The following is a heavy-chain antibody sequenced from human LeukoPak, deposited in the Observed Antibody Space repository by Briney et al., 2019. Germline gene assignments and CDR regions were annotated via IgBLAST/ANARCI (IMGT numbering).Heavy chain of an antibody. Sequence: GESLKISCKGSGYSFTSYWIGWVRQMPGKGLEWMGIIYPGDSDTRYSPSFQGQVTISADKSISTAYLQWGSLKASDTAMYYCARLQAAAADGAYYYYYYMDVWGKGTTVTVSS. V-gene: IGHV5-51*01. D-gene: IGHD6-13*01. CDR1: GYSFTSYW. J-gene: IGHJ6*03. CDR2: IYPGDSDT. CDR3: ARLQAAAADGAYYYYYYMDV.